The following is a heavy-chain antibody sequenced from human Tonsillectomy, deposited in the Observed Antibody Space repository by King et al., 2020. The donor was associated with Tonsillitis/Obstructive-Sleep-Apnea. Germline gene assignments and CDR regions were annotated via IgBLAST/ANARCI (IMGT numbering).Heavy chain of an antibody. CDR3: ARDNGDIVVVPAAGGDAFDI. J-gene: IGHJ3*02. V-gene: IGHV1-69*01. D-gene: IGHD2-2*01. Sequence: VQLVESGAEVKKPGSSVKFSCKASGGTFSSYAISWVRQAPGQGLEWMGGIIPIFGTANYAQKFQGRVTITADESTSTAYMELSSLRSEDTAVYYCARDNGDIVVVPAAGGDAFDIWGQGTMVTVSS. CDR2: IIPIFGTA. CDR1: GGTFSSYA.